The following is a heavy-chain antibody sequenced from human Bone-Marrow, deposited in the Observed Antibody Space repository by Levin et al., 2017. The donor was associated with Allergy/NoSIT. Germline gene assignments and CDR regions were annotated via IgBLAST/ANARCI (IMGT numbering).Heavy chain of an antibody. CDR1: GFTFSSYS. J-gene: IGHJ4*02. CDR3: ARGPGGYGDY. D-gene: IGHD5-12*01. V-gene: IGHV3-48*02. CDR2: ISSSSSTI. Sequence: GESLKISCAASGFTFSSYSMNWVRQAPGKGLEWVSYISSSSSTIYYADSVKGRFTISRDNAKNSLYLQMNSLRDEDTAVYYCARGPGGYGDYWGQGTLVTVSS.